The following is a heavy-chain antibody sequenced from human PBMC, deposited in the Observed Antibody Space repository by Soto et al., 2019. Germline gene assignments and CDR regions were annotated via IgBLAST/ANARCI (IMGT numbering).Heavy chain of an antibody. CDR3: ARDHGSAGYDFWSAYYTAWFDP. CDR1: GGSINSYY. D-gene: IGHD3-3*01. CDR2: IYHSGSS. Sequence: TSETLSLTCTVSGGSINSYYWSWIRQPPGKGLEWIGYIYHSGSSNYNPSLKSRVTILVDTSQNQFSLKLNSVTAADTAVYYCARDHGSAGYDFWSAYYTAWFDPWGQGTLVTVSS. V-gene: IGHV4-59*01. J-gene: IGHJ5*02.